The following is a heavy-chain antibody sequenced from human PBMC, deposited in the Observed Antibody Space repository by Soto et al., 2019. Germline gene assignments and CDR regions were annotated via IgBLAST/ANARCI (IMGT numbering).Heavy chain of an antibody. V-gene: IGHV4-4*02. Sequence: SETLSLTCAVSSGSISSSNWWSWVRQPPGKGLEWIGEIYHSGSTNYNPSLKSRVTISVDKSKNQFSLKLSSVTAADTAVYYFAIVLHRDPTTSVCFDPLGQRTLVIVSS. D-gene: IGHD2-15*01. J-gene: IGHJ5*02. CDR2: IYHSGST. CDR1: SGSISSSNW. CDR3: AIVLHRDPTTSVCFDP.